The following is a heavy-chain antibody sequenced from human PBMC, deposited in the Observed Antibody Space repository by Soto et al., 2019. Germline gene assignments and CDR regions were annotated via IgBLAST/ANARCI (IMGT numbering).Heavy chain of an antibody. J-gene: IGHJ4*02. D-gene: IGHD6-25*01. CDR2: ISYDGSNK. CDR3: AKVPPTGYSSGGDDY. Sequence: QVQLVESGGGVVQPGRSLRLSCAASGFTFSSYGMHWVRQAPGKGLEWVAVISYDGSNKYYADSVKGPFTISRDNSKNTLYLQMNSLRAEDTAVYYCAKVPPTGYSSGGDDYWGQGTLVTVSS. CDR1: GFTFSSYG. V-gene: IGHV3-30*18.